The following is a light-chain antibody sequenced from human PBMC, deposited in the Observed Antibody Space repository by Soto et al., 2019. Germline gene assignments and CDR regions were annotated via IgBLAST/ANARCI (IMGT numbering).Light chain of an antibody. Sequence: QLVLTHSSSASASLGSSVKLTCTLSSRHSSYIIAWHQQQPGKAPRYLMKLEDSGNYNKGSGVPDRFSGSSSGADRYLTSSNLQSEDEADYYCETWDSNTRVFGGGTKVTVL. V-gene: IGLV4-60*03. J-gene: IGLJ3*02. CDR3: ETWDSNTRV. CDR2: LEDSGNY. CDR1: SRHSSYI.